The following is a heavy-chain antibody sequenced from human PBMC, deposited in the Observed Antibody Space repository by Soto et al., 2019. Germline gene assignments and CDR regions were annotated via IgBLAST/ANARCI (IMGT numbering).Heavy chain of an antibody. CDR2: IIPIFGTA. J-gene: IGHJ6*02. V-gene: IGHV1-69*13. Sequence: ASVKVSCKASGGTFSSYAISWVRQAPGQGLEWTGGIIPIFGTANYAQKFQGRVTITADESTSTAYMELSSLRSEDTAVYYCAREIITIFGVVIVYYCGMDVWGQGTTVTVSS. CDR1: GGTFSSYA. CDR3: AREIITIFGVVIVYYCGMDV. D-gene: IGHD3-3*01.